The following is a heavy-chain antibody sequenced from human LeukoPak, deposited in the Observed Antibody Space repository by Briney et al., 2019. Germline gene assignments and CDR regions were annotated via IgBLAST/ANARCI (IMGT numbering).Heavy chain of an antibody. D-gene: IGHD3-10*01. Sequence: GGSLRLSCAASGFTFSSYSMNWVRPAPGKGLEWVSSISSSSSYIYYADSVKGRFTISGDNAKNSLYLEMNSLRAEDTAVYYCAPSTLWFGEGNLDYWGQGTLVTVSS. J-gene: IGHJ4*02. CDR2: ISSSSSYI. CDR3: APSTLWFGEGNLDY. CDR1: GFTFSSYS. V-gene: IGHV3-21*01.